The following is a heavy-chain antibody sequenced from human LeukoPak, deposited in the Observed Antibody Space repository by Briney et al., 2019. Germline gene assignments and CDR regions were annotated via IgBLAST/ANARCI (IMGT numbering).Heavy chain of an antibody. D-gene: IGHD3-22*01. Sequence: SETLSLTCTVSGGSISSYYWSWLRQPAGKGLEWIGRIYTSGSTNYNPSLKSRVTMSVDTSKNQFSLNLSSVTAADTAVYYCAREEIPYYYDSSGYYLDWGQGTLVTVSS. V-gene: IGHV4-4*07. CDR3: AREEIPYYYDSSGYYLD. J-gene: IGHJ4*02. CDR2: IYTSGST. CDR1: GGSISSYY.